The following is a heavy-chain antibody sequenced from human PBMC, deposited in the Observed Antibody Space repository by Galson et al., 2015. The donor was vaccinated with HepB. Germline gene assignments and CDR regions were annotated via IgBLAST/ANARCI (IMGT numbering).Heavy chain of an antibody. CDR2: IIPIFGTA. J-gene: IGHJ4*02. V-gene: IGHV1-69*13. Sequence: SVKASCKASGGTFSSYAISWVRQAPGQGLEWMGGIIPIFGTANYAQKFQGRVTITADESTSTAYMELSSLRSEDTAVYYCARCSGGSCYSPYYFDYWGQGALVTVSS. CDR3: ARCSGGSCYSPYYFDY. D-gene: IGHD2-15*01. CDR1: GGTFSSYA.